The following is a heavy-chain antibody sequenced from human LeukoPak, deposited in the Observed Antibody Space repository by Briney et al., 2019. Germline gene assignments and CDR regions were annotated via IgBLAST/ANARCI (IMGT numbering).Heavy chain of an antibody. Sequence: GESLKISCKGSGYSFTGYWIGWVRQMPGKGLEWMGIIYPGDSDTRYSPSFQGQVTISADKSISTAYLQWSSLKASDTAMYYCARRGEYSGSWASLDYWGQGTLVTVSS. CDR2: IYPGDSDT. D-gene: IGHD6-13*01. CDR3: ARRGEYSGSWASLDY. J-gene: IGHJ4*02. CDR1: GYSFTGYW. V-gene: IGHV5-51*01.